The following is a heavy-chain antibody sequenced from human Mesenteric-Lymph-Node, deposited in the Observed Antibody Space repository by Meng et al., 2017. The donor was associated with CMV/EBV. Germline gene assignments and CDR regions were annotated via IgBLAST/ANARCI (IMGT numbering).Heavy chain of an antibody. CDR1: GYGFTDYW. V-gene: IGHV5-51*01. Sequence: GYGFTDYWITWVRQKPGKGLEWMGTIYPGDSDTRYSPSFQGQVTISADNSISTAHLQWTGLKASDTAMYYCARAITGTSHPYYIDYWGQGTLVTVSS. CDR2: IYPGDSDT. CDR3: ARAITGTSHPYYIDY. D-gene: IGHD1-1*01. J-gene: IGHJ4*02.